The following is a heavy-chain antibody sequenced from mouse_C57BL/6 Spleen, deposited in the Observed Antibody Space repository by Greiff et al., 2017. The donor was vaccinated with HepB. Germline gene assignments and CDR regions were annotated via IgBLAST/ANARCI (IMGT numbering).Heavy chain of an antibody. Sequence: EVMLVESGGGLVKPGGSLKLSCAASGFTFSSYAMSWVRQTPEKRLEWVATISDGGSYTYYPDNVKGRFTISRDNAKNNLYLQMSHLKSEDTAMYYCARYYSNYLFAYWGQGTLVTVSA. CDR1: GFTFSSYA. CDR2: ISDGGSYT. V-gene: IGHV5-4*03. D-gene: IGHD2-5*01. J-gene: IGHJ3*01. CDR3: ARYYSNYLFAY.